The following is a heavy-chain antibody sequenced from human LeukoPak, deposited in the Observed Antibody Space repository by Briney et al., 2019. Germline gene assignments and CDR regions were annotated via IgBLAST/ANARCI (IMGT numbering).Heavy chain of an antibody. J-gene: IGHJ5*02. Sequence: GGSLRLSCAASGFTFSSYWMSWVRQAPGKGLEWVANIKQDGSEKYYVDSVKGRFTISRDNAKNSLYLQMNNLRAEDTAVYYCARGSSSWYHVLDWFDPWGQGTLVTASS. V-gene: IGHV3-7*03. CDR3: ARGSSSWYHVLDWFDP. CDR2: IKQDGSEK. D-gene: IGHD6-13*01. CDR1: GFTFSSYW.